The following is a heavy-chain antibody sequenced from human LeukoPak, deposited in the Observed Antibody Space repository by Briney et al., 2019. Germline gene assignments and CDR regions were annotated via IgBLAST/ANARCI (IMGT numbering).Heavy chain of an antibody. CDR2: IWYDGSNK. D-gene: IGHD3-22*01. V-gene: IGHV3-33*01. Sequence: GGSLRLSCAASGFTFSSYGMHWVRQAPGKGLEWVAVIWYDGSNKYYADSVKGRFTISRDNSKNTLYLQMNSLRAEDTAVYYCARDMVYYYDSSGLIDYWGQGTLVTVSS. CDR3: ARDMVYYYDSSGLIDY. J-gene: IGHJ4*02. CDR1: GFTFSSYG.